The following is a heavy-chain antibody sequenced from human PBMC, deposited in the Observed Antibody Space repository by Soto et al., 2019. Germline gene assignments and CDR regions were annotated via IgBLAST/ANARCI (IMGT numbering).Heavy chain of an antibody. CDR3: TRYYYESSGYYVY. V-gene: IGHV3-49*04. Sequence: TVGSLRLSCTGSGFNFGNYALSWVRQAPGKGPEWVGFIRSEAYGGTTDYAASVKGRFIISRDDSKSIAYLEINSLQTDDTAVYYCTRYYYESSGYYVYWGQGTLVTVSS. CDR1: GFNFGNYA. D-gene: IGHD3-22*01. J-gene: IGHJ4*02. CDR2: IRSEAYGGTT.